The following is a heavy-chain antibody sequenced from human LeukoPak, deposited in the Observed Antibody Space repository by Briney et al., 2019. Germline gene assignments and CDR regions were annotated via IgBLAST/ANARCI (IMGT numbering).Heavy chain of an antibody. D-gene: IGHD6-6*01. Sequence: GGSLRLSCAASGFTFSSYEMNWVRQAPGKGLEWVAFIRYDGSNKYYADSVKGRFTISRDNSKNTLYLQMNSLRAEDTAVYYCAKPGIAARHFDYWGQGTLVTVSS. CDR1: GFTFSSYE. CDR2: IRYDGSNK. V-gene: IGHV3-30*02. J-gene: IGHJ4*02. CDR3: AKPGIAARHFDY.